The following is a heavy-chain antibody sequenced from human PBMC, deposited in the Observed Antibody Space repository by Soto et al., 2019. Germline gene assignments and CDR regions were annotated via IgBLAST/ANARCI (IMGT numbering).Heavy chain of an antibody. Sequence: QPGGSLRLSCAASGFTFSSYGMHWVRQAPGKGLEWVAVISYDGSNKYYADSVKGRFTISRDNSKNTLYLQMNSLRAEDTAVYYCAKDGITIFGVVPRMDVWGQGTTVTVSS. CDR2: ISYDGSNK. V-gene: IGHV3-30*18. J-gene: IGHJ6*02. D-gene: IGHD3-3*01. CDR3: AKDGITIFGVVPRMDV. CDR1: GFTFSSYG.